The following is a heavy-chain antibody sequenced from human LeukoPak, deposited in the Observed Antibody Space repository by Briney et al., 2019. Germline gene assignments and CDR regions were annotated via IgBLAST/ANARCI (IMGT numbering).Heavy chain of an antibody. CDR3: ARYVWGSYPTFEDY. V-gene: IGHV4-61*08. D-gene: IGHD3-16*02. CDR1: GGSISSGDYY. J-gene: IGHJ4*02. Sequence: PSETLSLTCTVSGGSISSGDYYWSWIRQPPGKGLEWIGYISYSGNTNYNPSFKSRVTISVDTSNNQFSLKLSSVTAADTAAYYCARYVWGSYPTFEDYWGQGTLVTVSS. CDR2: ISYSGNT.